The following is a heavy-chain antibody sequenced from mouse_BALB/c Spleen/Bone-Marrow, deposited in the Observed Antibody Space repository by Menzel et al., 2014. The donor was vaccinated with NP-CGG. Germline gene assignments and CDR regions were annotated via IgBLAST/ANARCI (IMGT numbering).Heavy chain of an antibody. J-gene: IGHJ4*01. Sequence: EVKLVESGGGLVKPGGSLKISCETSGFSFSDYSMYWVRQTHEKRLEWVATISDGGSYTCYTDKLKGRFTISRDNAKNNVFLQLSRLKSEDSSMYYCASELSMDYWGQGTSVTVSS. CDR1: GFSFSDYS. CDR3: ASELSMDY. V-gene: IGHV5-4*02. CDR2: ISDGGSYT.